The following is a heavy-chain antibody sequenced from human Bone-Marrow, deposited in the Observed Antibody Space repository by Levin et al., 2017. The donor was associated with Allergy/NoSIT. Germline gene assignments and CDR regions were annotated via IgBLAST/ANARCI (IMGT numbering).Heavy chain of an antibody. CDR2: ISGNSRVI. J-gene: IGHJ4*02. CDR3: VSYRDGPYIPIAY. Sequence: GGSLRLSCVVSGFTFSNYAMSWIRQTPDKGLEWISIISGNSRVIYYADSVRGRFTISRDNSKNTLYLQMSSLRVEDTALYYCVSYRDGPYIPIAYWGQGTLVTVSS. CDR1: GFTFSNYA. D-gene: IGHD2-21*01. V-gene: IGHV3-23*01.